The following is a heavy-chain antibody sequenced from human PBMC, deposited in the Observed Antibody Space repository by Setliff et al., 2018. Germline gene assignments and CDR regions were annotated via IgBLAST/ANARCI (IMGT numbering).Heavy chain of an antibody. CDR3: ARDQYTSGWYGPPESYFDC. V-gene: IGHV4-59*01. D-gene: IGHD6-19*01. CDR1: GDSISRYY. CDR2: IQNGRNT. Sequence: SETLSLTCTVSGDSISRYYWSWIRQPPGKGLEWIGYIQNGRNTKYNPSLGSRITMSVDTSKNQFSLKLSSVTAADTAVYYCARDQYTSGWYGPPESYFDCWGLGILVTVSS. J-gene: IGHJ4*01.